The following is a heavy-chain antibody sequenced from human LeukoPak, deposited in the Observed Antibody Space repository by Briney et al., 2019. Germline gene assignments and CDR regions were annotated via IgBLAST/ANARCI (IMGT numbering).Heavy chain of an antibody. CDR3: ARDLGSFDP. J-gene: IGHJ5*02. CDR1: GFTFSRYW. V-gene: IGHV3-74*01. CDR2: INTDGSNT. Sequence: TGGSLRLSCAASGFTFSRYWMHWVRHGSGKGLVWVSRINTDGSNTNYADSVKGRFTISRDNAKNTLYLQMNSLRAEDTAVYYCARDLGSFDPWGQGTLVTVSA.